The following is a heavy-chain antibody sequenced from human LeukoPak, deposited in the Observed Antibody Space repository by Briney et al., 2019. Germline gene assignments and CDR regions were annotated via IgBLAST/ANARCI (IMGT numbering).Heavy chain of an antibody. CDR1: GASISSDY. D-gene: IGHD5-24*01. V-gene: IGHV4-59*01. Sequence: SETLSLTCTVSGASISSDYWSWIRQPPGKGLEWVGYIFFSGSTNYNPSLKRRVTMSVDTSRNQFSLKLSSVTAADTAVYYCARGEMATTDNAFDIWGQGTMVTVSS. CDR2: IFFSGST. CDR3: ARGEMATTDNAFDI. J-gene: IGHJ3*02.